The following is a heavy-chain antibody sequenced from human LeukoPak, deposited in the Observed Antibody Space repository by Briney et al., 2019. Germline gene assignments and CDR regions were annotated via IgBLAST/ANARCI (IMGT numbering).Heavy chain of an antibody. V-gene: IGHV4-34*01. CDR3: ARADREWFDP. CDR1: GGSFSGYY. D-gene: IGHD2-15*01. Sequence: SETLSLTCAVYGGSFSGYYWSWIRQPPGKGLEWIGEINHSGSTNYNPSLKSRVTISVDTSKDQFSLKLSSVTAADTAVYYCARADREWFDPWGQGTLVTVSS. J-gene: IGHJ5*02. CDR2: INHSGST.